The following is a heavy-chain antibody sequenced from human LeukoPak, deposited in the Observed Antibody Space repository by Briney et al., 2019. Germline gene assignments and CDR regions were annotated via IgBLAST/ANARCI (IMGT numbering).Heavy chain of an antibody. CDR1: GFTFSSYS. J-gene: IGHJ6*03. D-gene: IGHD3-3*01. CDR2: ISSSSSTT. Sequence: PGGSLRLSCAASGFTFSSYSVNWVRQAPGKGLEWVSYISSSSSTTYYADSVKGRFTISRDNAKNSLYLQMNSLRAEDTAVYYCAREVTIFGVAYRYYMDVWGKGTTVTVSS. V-gene: IGHV3-48*01. CDR3: AREVTIFGVAYRYYMDV.